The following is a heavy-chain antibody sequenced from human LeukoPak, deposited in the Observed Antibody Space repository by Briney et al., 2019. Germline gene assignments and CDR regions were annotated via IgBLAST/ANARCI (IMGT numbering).Heavy chain of an antibody. CDR3: AKYAYYYDSSGYYDY. D-gene: IGHD3-22*01. CDR2: ISGSGGST. Sequence: PGGSLRLSCAASGFTFSSYAMSWVRQAPGKGLEWVSAISGSGGSTYYADSVKGRFTISRDNSKDTLYLQMNSLRAEDTAVYYCAKYAYYYDSSGYYDYWGQGTLVTVSS. V-gene: IGHV3-23*01. CDR1: GFTFSSYA. J-gene: IGHJ4*02.